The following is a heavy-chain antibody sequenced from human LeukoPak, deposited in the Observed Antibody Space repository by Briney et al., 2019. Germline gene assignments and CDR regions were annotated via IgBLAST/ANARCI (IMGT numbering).Heavy chain of an antibody. V-gene: IGHV1-18*01. CDR1: GYTFTSYG. CDR2: ISAYNGNT. D-gene: IGHD2-15*01. Sequence: ASVKVSCKASGYTFTSYGISWVRQAPGQGLEWMGWISAYNGNTNYAQKLQGRVNMTTDTSTSTAYMELRSLTSDDTAVYYCARNNHYCSGGRGYHDWGQGILVSVSS. CDR3: ARNNHYCSGGRGYHD. J-gene: IGHJ4*02.